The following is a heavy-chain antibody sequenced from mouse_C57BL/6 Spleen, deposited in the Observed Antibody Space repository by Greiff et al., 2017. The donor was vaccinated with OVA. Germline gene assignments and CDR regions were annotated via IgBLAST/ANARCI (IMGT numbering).Heavy chain of an antibody. CDR3: ARSNYYGSSSWYFDV. Sequence: VKLMESGAELVKPGASVKISCKASGYAFSSYWMNWVKQRPGKGLEWIGQIYPGDGDTNYNGKFKGKATLTADKSSSTAYMQLSSLTSEDSAVYFCARSNYYGSSSWYFDVWGTGTTVTVSS. V-gene: IGHV1-80*01. CDR1: GYAFSSYW. CDR2: IYPGDGDT. J-gene: IGHJ1*03. D-gene: IGHD1-1*01.